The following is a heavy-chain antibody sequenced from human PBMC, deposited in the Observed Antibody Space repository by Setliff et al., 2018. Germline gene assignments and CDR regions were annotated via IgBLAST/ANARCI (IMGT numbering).Heavy chain of an antibody. CDR2: ISAYNGNT. J-gene: IGHJ6*02. Sequence: ASVKVSCKASGYTFTSYGISWVRQAPGQGLEWMGWISAYNGNTDYAQKLQGRVTMTTDTSTSTAYMELRSLRSDDTAVYYCARVGSSSWLHPDVYYYYGMDVWGQGTTVTVSS. V-gene: IGHV1-18*01. CDR3: ARVGSSSWLHPDVYYYYGMDV. D-gene: IGHD6-13*01. CDR1: GYTFTSYG.